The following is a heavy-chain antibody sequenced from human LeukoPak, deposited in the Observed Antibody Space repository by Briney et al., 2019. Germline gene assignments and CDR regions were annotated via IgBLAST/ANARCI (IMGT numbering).Heavy chain of an antibody. V-gene: IGHV4-31*03. CDR3: ASSSMTGTTGQYYYMDV. CDR2: IYYSGST. Sequence: SQTLTLTCTVSGGSISSGGYYWRWIRQHPGKGLEWIGYIYYSGSTYYNPSLKSRVTISVDTSKNQFSLKLSSVTAADTAVYYCASSSMTGTTGQYYYMDVWGKGTTVTVSS. J-gene: IGHJ6*03. D-gene: IGHD1-7*01. CDR1: GGSISSGGYY.